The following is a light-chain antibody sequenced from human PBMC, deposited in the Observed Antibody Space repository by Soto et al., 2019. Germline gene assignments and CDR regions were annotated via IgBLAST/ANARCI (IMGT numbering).Light chain of an antibody. J-gene: IGLJ2*01. Sequence: QSVLTQPASVSGSPGQSITISCTGTSSDVGSYNLVSWYQQHPGKAPKLMIYEGSKRPSGVSNRFSGYKSGNTASLTISGLQAEDEADYYCCSYAGSSNLFGGGTKLTVL. CDR1: SSDVGSYNL. V-gene: IGLV2-23*01. CDR3: CSYAGSSNL. CDR2: EGS.